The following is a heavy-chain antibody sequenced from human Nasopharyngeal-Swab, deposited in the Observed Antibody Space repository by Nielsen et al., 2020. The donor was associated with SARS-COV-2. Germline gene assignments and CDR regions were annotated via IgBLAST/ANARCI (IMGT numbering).Heavy chain of an antibody. D-gene: IGHD3-9*01. CDR1: GFTFSDYY. J-gene: IGHJ6*02. CDR2: ISGSSSYI. Sequence: GESLKISCAASGFTFSDYYMSWIRQAPGKGLEWVSSISGSSSYIYYADSVKGRFTISRDNAKNSLYLQMNSLRAEDTAVYYCARDGWYDILTGYLALYYYYYGMDVWGQGTTVTVSS. CDR3: ARDGWYDILTGYLALYYYYYGMDV. V-gene: IGHV3-11*06.